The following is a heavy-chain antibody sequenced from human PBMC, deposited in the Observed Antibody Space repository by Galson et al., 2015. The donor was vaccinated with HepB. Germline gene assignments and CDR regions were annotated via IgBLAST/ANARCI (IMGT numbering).Heavy chain of an antibody. CDR1: GFTFSSYG. CDR3: ARAGYDFWSGYYPV. Sequence: SLRLSCAASGFTFSSYGMHWVRQAPGKGLEWVAVIWYDGSNKYYADSVKGRFTISRDNSKNTLYLQMNSLRAEDTAVYYCARAGYDFWSGYYPVWGQGTLVTVSS. CDR2: IWYDGSNK. D-gene: IGHD3-3*01. V-gene: IGHV3-33*01. J-gene: IGHJ4*02.